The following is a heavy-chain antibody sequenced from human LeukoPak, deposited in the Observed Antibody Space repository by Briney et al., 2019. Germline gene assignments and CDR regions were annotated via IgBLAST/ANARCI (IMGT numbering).Heavy chain of an antibody. CDR2: ISAYNGNT. CDR1: GYTFTSYG. D-gene: IGHD3-3*01. CDR3: ARFTIFGVVIPFDY. V-gene: IGHV1-18*01. Sequence: GSSVKVSCKASGYTFTSYGISWVRQAPGQGLEWMGWISAYNGNTNYAQKLQGRVTTTTDTSTSTAYMELRSLRSDDTAVYYCARFTIFGVVIPFDYWGQGTLVTVSS. J-gene: IGHJ4*02.